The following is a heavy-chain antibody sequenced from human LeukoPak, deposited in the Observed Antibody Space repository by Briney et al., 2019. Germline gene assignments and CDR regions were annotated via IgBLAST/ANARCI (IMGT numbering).Heavy chain of an antibody. J-gene: IGHJ3*02. CDR1: GFTFDDYA. Sequence: GGSLRLSCAASGFTFDDYAMHWVRQAPGKGLEWVSGISWNSGSIGYADSVKGRFTISRDNAKNSLYLQMNSLRAEDTALYYCAKEAYYYDSSGTRGAFDIWGQGTMVTVSS. D-gene: IGHD3-22*01. CDR3: AKEAYYYDSSGTRGAFDI. V-gene: IGHV3-9*01. CDR2: ISWNSGSI.